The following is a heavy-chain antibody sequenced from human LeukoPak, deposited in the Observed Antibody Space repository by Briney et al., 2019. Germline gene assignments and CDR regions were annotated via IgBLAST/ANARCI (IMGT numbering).Heavy chain of an antibody. J-gene: IGHJ6*02. Sequence: PGGALKLSCTAFGVAFSGSAMHWVRQASGKGLEWVGRIRNKANSYATAYAASVKGRFTISRDDLQNTAYLQMNSLKTEDTAVYYCTRLRLLAEAYSHYGMDVWGQGTTVTVSS. D-gene: IGHD6-19*01. CDR2: IRNKANSYAT. V-gene: IGHV3-73*01. CDR3: TRLRLLAEAYSHYGMDV. CDR1: GVAFSGSA.